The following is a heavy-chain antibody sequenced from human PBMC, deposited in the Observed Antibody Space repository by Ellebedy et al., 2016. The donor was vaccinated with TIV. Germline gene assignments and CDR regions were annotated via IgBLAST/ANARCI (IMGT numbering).Heavy chain of an antibody. Sequence: GESLKISCAASVFTFSTYGMHLVRQVPGKGLEWVAVITPDGSYKTYADSVKGRFSVSRDNSKKTVDLQMNSLRPEDTAVYYCVRDGYSDTWYAKWFDPWGQGTLVMVSS. CDR1: VFTFSTYG. CDR3: VRDGYSDTWYAKWFDP. J-gene: IGHJ5*02. V-gene: IGHV3-30*03. CDR2: ITPDGSYK. D-gene: IGHD5-12*01.